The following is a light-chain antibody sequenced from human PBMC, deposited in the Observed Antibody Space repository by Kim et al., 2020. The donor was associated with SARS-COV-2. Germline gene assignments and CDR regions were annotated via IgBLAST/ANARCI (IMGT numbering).Light chain of an antibody. J-gene: IGLJ3*02. CDR1: SSNIEHNA. V-gene: IGLV1-36*01. Sequence: RQRGTISCSGSSSNIEHNAVNWYQQLPGKAPKLLIYYDDLLPSGVSDRFSGSKSGTSASLAISGLQSEDEADYYCAAWDDRLNGPVFGGGTQLTVL. CDR2: YDD. CDR3: AAWDDRLNGPV.